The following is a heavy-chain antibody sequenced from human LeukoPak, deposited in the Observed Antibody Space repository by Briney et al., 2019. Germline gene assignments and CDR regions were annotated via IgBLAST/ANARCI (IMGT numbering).Heavy chain of an antibody. Sequence: SETLSLTCTVSGGSISSYYWSWIRQPPGKGLGWIGYIYYSGSTNYNPSLKSRVTISVDTSKNQFSLKLSSVTAADTAVYYCARDRGPAITMVRGVTFDYWGQGTLVTVSS. V-gene: IGHV4-59*01. J-gene: IGHJ4*02. CDR3: ARDRGPAITMVRGVTFDY. CDR1: GGSISSYY. CDR2: IYYSGST. D-gene: IGHD3-10*01.